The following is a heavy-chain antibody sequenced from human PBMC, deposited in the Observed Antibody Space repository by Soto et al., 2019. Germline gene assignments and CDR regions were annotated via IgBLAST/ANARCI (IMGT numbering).Heavy chain of an antibody. CDR3: ARVTIFGVVPYYFDY. D-gene: IGHD3-3*01. V-gene: IGHV4-59*01. CDR2: IYYSGST. CDR1: GGSISSYY. Sequence: PSETLSLTCTVSGGSISSYYWSWIRQPPGKGLGWIGYIYYSGSTNYNPSLKSRVTISVDTSKNQFSLKLSSVTAADTAVYYCARVTIFGVVPYYFDYWGQGTLVTVSS. J-gene: IGHJ4*02.